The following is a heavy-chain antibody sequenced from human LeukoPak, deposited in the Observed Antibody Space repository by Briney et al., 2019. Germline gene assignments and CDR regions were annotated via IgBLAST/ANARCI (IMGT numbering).Heavy chain of an antibody. J-gene: IGHJ4*02. CDR2: IKQDGSEK. Sequence: PGGSLRLSRAASGFTFSSYWMTWVRQAPGKGLEWVANIKQDGSEKYYVDSVKGRFTISRDNAKNSLYLQMNSLRAEDTAVYYCAGGRDVYRYWGQGTLVTVSS. V-gene: IGHV3-7*01. CDR1: GFTFSSYW. CDR3: AGGRDVYRY. D-gene: IGHD5-24*01.